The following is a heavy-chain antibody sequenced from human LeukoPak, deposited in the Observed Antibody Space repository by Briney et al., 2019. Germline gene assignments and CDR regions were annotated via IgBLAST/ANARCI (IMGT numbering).Heavy chain of an antibody. CDR3: ASTANWGGGYFDY. Sequence: GASVKVSCKASGGTFSSYAISWVRQAPGQGLEWMGRIIPILGIANYAQKFQGRVTITADKSTSTAYMELSSLRSEDTAVYYCASTANWGGGYFDYWGQGTLVTVSS. CDR1: GGTFSSYA. CDR2: IIPILGIA. D-gene: IGHD7-27*01. J-gene: IGHJ4*02. V-gene: IGHV1-69*04.